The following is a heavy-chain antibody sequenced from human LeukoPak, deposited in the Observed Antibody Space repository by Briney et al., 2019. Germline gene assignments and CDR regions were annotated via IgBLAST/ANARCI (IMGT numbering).Heavy chain of an antibody. J-gene: IGHJ4*02. CDR3: ATDLQVAGTNGY. D-gene: IGHD6-19*01. CDR1: GYTLTELS. V-gene: IGHV1-24*01. CDR2: FDPEDGET. Sequence: VASVKVSCKVSGYTLTELSMHWVRQAPGKGLEWMGGFDPEDGETIYAQKFQGRVTMTEDTSTDTAYMELSSLRSEDPAVYYCATDLQVAGTNGYWGQGTLVTVSS.